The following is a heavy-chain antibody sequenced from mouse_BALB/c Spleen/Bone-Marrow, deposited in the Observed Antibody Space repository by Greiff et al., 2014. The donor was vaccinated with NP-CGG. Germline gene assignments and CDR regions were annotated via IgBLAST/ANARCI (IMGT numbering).Heavy chain of an antibody. CDR3: ARIPYY. V-gene: IGHV5-6*01. Sequence: EVQVVESGGDLVKPGGSLKLSCAASGFIFSSFGMSWVRQTPDKRLEWVATITSGGSSTYYPDSLKGRFTISRGDAKNTLYLQMSSLKSEDTAMYYCARIPYYWGQGTTLTVSS. J-gene: IGHJ2*01. CDR2: ITSGGSST. CDR1: GFIFSSFG.